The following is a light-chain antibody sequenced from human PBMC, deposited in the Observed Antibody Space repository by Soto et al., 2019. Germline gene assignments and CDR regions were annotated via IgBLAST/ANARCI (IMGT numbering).Light chain of an antibody. J-gene: IGLJ1*01. CDR3: CSFAAMSGYV. V-gene: IGLV2-11*01. CDR2: DVN. CDR1: SSDVGAYDH. Sequence: QSALTQPRSVSGSPGQSVTISCTGTSSDVGAYDHVSWYQQHPGKAPKLMIHDVNQRPSGVPDRLSGSKSGNTASLTISGLQAEDEADYYCCSFAAMSGYVFGTGTQLTVL.